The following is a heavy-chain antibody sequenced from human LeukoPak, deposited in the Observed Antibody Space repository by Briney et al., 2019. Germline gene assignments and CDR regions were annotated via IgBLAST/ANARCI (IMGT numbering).Heavy chain of an antibody. J-gene: IGHJ4*02. Sequence: SVKVSCKASGYTFTGYYMHWVRQAPGQGLEWMGWINPNSGGTNYAQKFQGRVTMTRDTSISTAYMELSRLRSDDTAVYYCARGSAAGLNYYDSSGYHSAYWGQGTLVTVSS. CDR1: GYTFTGYY. D-gene: IGHD3-22*01. CDR2: INPNSGGT. CDR3: ARGSAAGLNYYDSSGYHSAY. V-gene: IGHV1-2*02.